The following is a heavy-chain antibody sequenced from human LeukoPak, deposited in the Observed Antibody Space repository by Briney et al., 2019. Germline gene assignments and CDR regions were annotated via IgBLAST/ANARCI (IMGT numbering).Heavy chain of an antibody. CDR3: ARRSDCSSTSCFPYYYYGMDV. CDR2: ISTNTGNP. J-gene: IGHJ6*02. V-gene: IGHV7-4-1*02. CDR1: GYTFTGYY. Sequence: ASVKVSCKASGYTFTGYYMHWVRQAPGQGLEWMGWISTNTGNPTYAQGFTGRFVFSLDTSVSTAYLQISSLKAEDAAVYYCARRSDCSSTSCFPYYYYGMDVWGQGTTVTVSS. D-gene: IGHD2-2*01.